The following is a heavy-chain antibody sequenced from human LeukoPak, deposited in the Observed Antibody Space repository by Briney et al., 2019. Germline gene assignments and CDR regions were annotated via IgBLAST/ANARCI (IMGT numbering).Heavy chain of an antibody. CDR2: IIPIFGTA. CDR3: ARDLRTHLERWFDP. J-gene: IGHJ5*02. D-gene: IGHD1-1*01. V-gene: IGHV1-69*13. Sequence: ASVKVSCKASGGTFSSYAISWVRQAPGPGLEWMGGIIPIFGTANYAQKFQGRVTITADESTSTAYMELSSLRSEDTAVYYCARDLRTHLERWFDPWGQGTLVTVSS. CDR1: GGTFSSYA.